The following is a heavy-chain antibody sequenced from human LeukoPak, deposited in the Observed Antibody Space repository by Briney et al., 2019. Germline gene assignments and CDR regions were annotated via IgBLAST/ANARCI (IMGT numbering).Heavy chain of an antibody. CDR2: IRYDGSNK. V-gene: IGHV3-30*02. CDR1: GFTFSSYG. D-gene: IGHD4-17*01. J-gene: IGHJ3*02. CDR3: GRDPNGDYIGTFDM. Sequence: GGSLRLSCAASGFTFSSYGMHWVRQAPGKGLEWVAFIRYDGSNKYYADSVKGRFTISRDNSKNTLYLQMNSLRAEDTAVYYCGRDPNGDYIGTFDMWGRGTMVSVSS.